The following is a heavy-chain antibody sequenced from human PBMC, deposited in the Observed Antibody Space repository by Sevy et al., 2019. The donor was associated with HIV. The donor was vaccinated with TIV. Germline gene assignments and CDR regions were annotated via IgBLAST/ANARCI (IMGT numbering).Heavy chain of an antibody. V-gene: IGHV3-30-3*01. Sequence: GGSLRLSCAASGFTFSSYAMHWVRQAPGKGLEWVAVISYDGSNKYYADSVKGRFPISRDNSKNTLYLQMNSLRAEDTAVYYCASSDSYCSGGSCYQKAFDIWGQGTMVTVSS. CDR3: ASSDSYCSGGSCYQKAFDI. CDR1: GFTFSSYA. J-gene: IGHJ3*02. D-gene: IGHD2-15*01. CDR2: ISYDGSNK.